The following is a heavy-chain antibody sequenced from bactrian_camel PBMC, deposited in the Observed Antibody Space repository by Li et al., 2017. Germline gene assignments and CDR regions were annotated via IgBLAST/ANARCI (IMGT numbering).Heavy chain of an antibody. CDR1: ADSIMRRKYC. V-gene: IGHV3S53*01. J-gene: IGHJ4*01. CDR3: AAASVYVPERALSDDAYNY. D-gene: IGHD3*01. Sequence: VQLVESGGGLVQPGGSLRLSCARSADSIMRRKYCLAWFRQAPGQAREGVAAIDFDGRTKFADSVKGRFTISQDDAKMTVYLQMNSLKPEDTAMYYCAAASVYVPERALSDDAYNYWGQGTQVTVS. CDR2: IDFDGRT.